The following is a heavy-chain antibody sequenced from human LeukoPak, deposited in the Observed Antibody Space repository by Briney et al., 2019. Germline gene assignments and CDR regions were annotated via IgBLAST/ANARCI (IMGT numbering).Heavy chain of an antibody. J-gene: IGHJ5*02. V-gene: IGHV1-2*02. CDR2: INPNSGGT. D-gene: IGHD4-17*01. CDR1: GYTFTGYY. CDR3: ARGSSPDYGDYVFDP. Sequence: ASVKVSCKTSGYTFTGYYMHWVRQAPGQGLEWMGWINPNSGGTNCAQKFQGRVTMTRDTSISTAYMELSSLRSEDTAVYYCARGSSPDYGDYVFDPWGQGTLVTVSS.